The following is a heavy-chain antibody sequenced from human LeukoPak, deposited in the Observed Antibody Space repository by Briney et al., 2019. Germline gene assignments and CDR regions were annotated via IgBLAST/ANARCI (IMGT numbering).Heavy chain of an antibody. CDR1: GFTVSSNY. D-gene: IGHD6-19*01. V-gene: IGHV3-30*18. CDR3: AKDPPEAGSSDY. Sequence: GGSLRLSCAASGFTVSSNYMSWVRQPPGKGLEWVAVISFDGSNKYYADSVKGRFTISRDNSKNTLYLQMNSLRAEDTAVYYCAKDPPEAGSSDYWGQGTLVTVSS. J-gene: IGHJ4*02. CDR2: ISFDGSNK.